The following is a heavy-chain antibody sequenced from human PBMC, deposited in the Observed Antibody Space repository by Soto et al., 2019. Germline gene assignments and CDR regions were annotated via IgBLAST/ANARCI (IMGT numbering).Heavy chain of an antibody. Sequence: QVQLVESGGXVVQPGRSLRLSCAASGFTFSGYGMHWVRQAPXXGLEWVANIWYDGSNKYYADSVKGRFTISRDDSKNTLYLQMNSLRAEDTAVYYCARELRGYSYFAYYGMDVWGQGTTVTVSS. CDR1: GFTFSGYG. D-gene: IGHD5-18*01. J-gene: IGHJ6*02. CDR2: IWYDGSNK. CDR3: ARELRGYSYFAYYGMDV. V-gene: IGHV3-33*01.